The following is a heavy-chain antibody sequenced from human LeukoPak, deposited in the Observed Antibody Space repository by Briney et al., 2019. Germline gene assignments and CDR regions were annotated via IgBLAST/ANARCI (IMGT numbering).Heavy chain of an antibody. CDR3: AKDYRRDGYNYYFDY. D-gene: IGHD5-24*01. Sequence: GGSLRLSGAASGFTFSNYDMHWVRQAPGKGLEWVAVISYDGSTEQYSDSVKGRSTISRDNSKNTLYLQMDSLRPEDTAVYYCAKDYRRDGYNYYFDYWGQGTLVTLSS. CDR1: GFTFSNYD. J-gene: IGHJ4*02. CDR2: ISYDGSTE. V-gene: IGHV3-30*18.